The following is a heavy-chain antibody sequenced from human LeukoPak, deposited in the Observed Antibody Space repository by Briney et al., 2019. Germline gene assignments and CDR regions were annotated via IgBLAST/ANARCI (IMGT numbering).Heavy chain of an antibody. CDR1: GASISSYC. D-gene: IGHD6-13*01. Sequence: SETLSLTCTVSGASISSYCWSWIRQPAGKGLEWVGPICPGGSTNYHPSLKSRVTMSVDTSKNQFSLKLTSVTAADTAVYYCARYGSSWDFDYWGQGTLVTVSS. V-gene: IGHV4-4*07. CDR2: ICPGGST. J-gene: IGHJ4*02. CDR3: ARYGSSWDFDY.